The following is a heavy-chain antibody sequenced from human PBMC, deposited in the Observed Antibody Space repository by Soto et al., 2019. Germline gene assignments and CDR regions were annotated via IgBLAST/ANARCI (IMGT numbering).Heavy chain of an antibody. CDR1: GYTLTELS. Sequence: ASVKVSCKVSGYTLTELSMHWVRQAPGKGLEWMGGFDPEDGETIYAQKFQGRVTMTEDTSTDTAYMELSSLRSEDAAVYYCATLTRIYCSSTSCYDTNYYYYGMDVWGQGTTVTVSS. J-gene: IGHJ6*02. CDR2: FDPEDGET. D-gene: IGHD2-2*01. V-gene: IGHV1-24*01. CDR3: ATLTRIYCSSTSCYDTNYYYYGMDV.